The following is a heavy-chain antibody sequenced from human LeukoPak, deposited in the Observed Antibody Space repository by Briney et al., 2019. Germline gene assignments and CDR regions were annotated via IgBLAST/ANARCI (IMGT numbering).Heavy chain of an antibody. D-gene: IGHD3-16*01. CDR3: ARHVSTFDY. J-gene: IGHJ4*02. V-gene: IGHV4-59*05. CDR2: IYYSGST. Sequence: SETLSLTCTVSGGSISSYYWSWIRQPPGKGLEWIGSIYYSGSTYYNPSLKSRVTISVDTSKNQFSLKLSSVTAADTAVYYCARHVSTFDYWGQGTLVTVSS. CDR1: GGSISSYY.